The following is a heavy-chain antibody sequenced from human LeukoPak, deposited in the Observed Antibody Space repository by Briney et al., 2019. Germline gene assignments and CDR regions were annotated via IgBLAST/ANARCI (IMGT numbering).Heavy chain of an antibody. V-gene: IGHV3-21*01. CDR1: GFTFSSYS. CDR2: ISSSSSYI. D-gene: IGHD5-18*01. J-gene: IGHJ4*02. CDR3: ARDLEYSYAPI. Sequence: GGTLRLSCAASGFTFSSYSMNWVRQVPGQGLEWVSSISSSSSYIYYADSVKGRFTISRDNAKNSLYLQMNSLRAVDTAVYYCARDLEYSYAPIWGQGTLVTVSS.